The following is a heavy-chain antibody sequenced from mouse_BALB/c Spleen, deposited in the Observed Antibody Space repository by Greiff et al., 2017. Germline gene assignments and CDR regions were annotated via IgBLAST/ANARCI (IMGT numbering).Heavy chain of an antibody. J-gene: IGHJ3*01. CDR1: GFTFSSYT. CDR3: AYGSSPGFAY. V-gene: IGHV5-12-2*01. CDR2: ISNGGGSYT. Sequence: EVQRVESGGGLVQPGGSLKLSCAASGFTFSSYTMSWVRQTPEKRLEWVAYISNGGGSYTYYPDTVTGRFTISRDNAKNTLYLEMSSLRSEDTAMYYCAYGSSPGFAYWGQGTLVTVSA. D-gene: IGHD1-1*01.